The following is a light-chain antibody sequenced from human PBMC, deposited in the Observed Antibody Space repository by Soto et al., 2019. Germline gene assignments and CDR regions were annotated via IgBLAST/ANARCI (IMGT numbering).Light chain of an antibody. V-gene: IGKV3-20*01. CDR1: QNVRSNY. CDR2: DAS. Sequence: DIVLTQSPGTLSLSPGERATLSCRASQNVRSNYLVRYQHKPGQAPRLLIFDASNRATGIPDRFSGSGSGTDFTLTISRLEPEDFAVYYCQQYGGSPRTFGQGTKLEMK. CDR3: QQYGGSPRT. J-gene: IGKJ2*01.